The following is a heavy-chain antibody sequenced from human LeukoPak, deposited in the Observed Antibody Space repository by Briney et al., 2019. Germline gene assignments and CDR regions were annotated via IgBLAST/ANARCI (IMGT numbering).Heavy chain of an antibody. V-gene: IGHV1-69*01. CDR2: IIPIFGTA. Sequence: GASVKVSCKASGGTFSSYAISWVRQAPGQGLEWMGGIIPIFGTANYAQKFQGRVTITADESTSTAYMELSSLRSEDTAVYYCAREGGYSSGWINWGQGTLVTVSS. D-gene: IGHD6-19*01. CDR3: AREGGYSSGWIN. J-gene: IGHJ4*02. CDR1: GGTFSSYA.